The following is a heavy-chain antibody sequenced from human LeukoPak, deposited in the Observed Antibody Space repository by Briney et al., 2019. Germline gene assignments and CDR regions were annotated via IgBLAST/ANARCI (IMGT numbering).Heavy chain of an antibody. V-gene: IGHV1-69*05. D-gene: IGHD3-9*01. J-gene: IGHJ4*02. CDR1: GGTFSSYA. Sequence: SVKVSCKASGGTFSSYAISWVRQAPGQGLEWMGGIIPIFGTANYAQKFQGRVTITTDESKSTAYMELRSLRSEDAAVSYCARDFDGRVSDYWGQGTLVTVSS. CDR3: ARDFDGRVSDY. CDR2: IIPIFGTA.